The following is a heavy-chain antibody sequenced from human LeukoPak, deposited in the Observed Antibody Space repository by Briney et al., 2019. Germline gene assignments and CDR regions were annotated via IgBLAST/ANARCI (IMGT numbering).Heavy chain of an antibody. CDR1: AFTFRTYW. CDR3: ARGGWFGELFAY. J-gene: IGHJ4*02. CDR2: INSDGSIT. V-gene: IGHV3-74*01. D-gene: IGHD3-10*01. Sequence: GGSLRLSCAASAFTFRTYWMHWVRQAPGKGLVWVSRINSDGSITAYADSVKGRFTISRDNTKNSLYLQMNSLRAEDTAVYYCARGGWFGELFAYWGQGTLVTVSS.